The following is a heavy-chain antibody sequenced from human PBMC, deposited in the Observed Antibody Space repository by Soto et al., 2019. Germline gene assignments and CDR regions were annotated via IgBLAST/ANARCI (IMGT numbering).Heavy chain of an antibody. D-gene: IGHD3-22*01. Sequence: SSETLSLTCTVSGGSISSYYWSWIRQPPGKGLEWIGYIYYSGSTNYNPSLKSRVTISVDTSKNQFSLKLSSVTAADTAVYYCARDRRNYYDSSEPIFDYWGQGXLVTVSS. CDR1: GGSISSYY. J-gene: IGHJ4*02. CDR3: ARDRRNYYDSSEPIFDY. CDR2: IYYSGST. V-gene: IGHV4-59*01.